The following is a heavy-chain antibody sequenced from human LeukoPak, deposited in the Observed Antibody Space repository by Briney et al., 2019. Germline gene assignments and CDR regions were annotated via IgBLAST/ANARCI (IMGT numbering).Heavy chain of an antibody. V-gene: IGHV3-7*01. CDR1: GFTFSSYW. D-gene: IGHD1-14*01. CDR3: ARSNPNRNALDL. J-gene: IGHJ3*01. CDR2: IQQDGSEK. Sequence: GGSLRLSCAASGFTFSSYWLSWVRQPPGKGLEWVANIQQDGSEKNYVDSVKGRFTISRDNGKNSLYLQMNSLRGEDTAVYYGARSNPNRNALDLWGQGTMVTISS.